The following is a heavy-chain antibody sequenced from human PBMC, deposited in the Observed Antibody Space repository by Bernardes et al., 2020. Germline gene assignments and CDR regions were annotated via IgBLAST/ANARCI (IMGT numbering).Heavy chain of an antibody. Sequence: SETLSLTCAVYGGSFSGYYWSWIRQPQGKGLEWMGEINHCGSTNNNPSLKIRVPISVDRSKNKFPLKLSSVTAADTAVYYCARGGFLARYGMDGWGKGTTVTVSS. V-gene: IGHV4-34*01. CDR2: INHCGST. CDR1: GGSFSGYY. J-gene: IGHJ6*04. CDR3: ARGGFLARYGMDG. D-gene: IGHD3-3*01.